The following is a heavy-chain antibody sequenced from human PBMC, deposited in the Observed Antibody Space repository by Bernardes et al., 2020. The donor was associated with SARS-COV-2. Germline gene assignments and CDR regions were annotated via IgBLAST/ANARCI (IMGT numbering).Heavy chain of an antibody. CDR1: DFSFNTLS. Sequence: SLRLSCAVSDFSFNTLSMNWVRQAPGKGLEWISFITSSGTPYYADSVKGRFTISRDNDAKSLSLQMDKLTDDDTAVYYCAKDSGWRGNWYFDLWGRGTLVTVSS. CDR2: ITSSGTP. CDR3: AKDSGWRGNWYFDL. J-gene: IGHJ2*01. D-gene: IGHD6-19*01. V-gene: IGHV3-48*02.